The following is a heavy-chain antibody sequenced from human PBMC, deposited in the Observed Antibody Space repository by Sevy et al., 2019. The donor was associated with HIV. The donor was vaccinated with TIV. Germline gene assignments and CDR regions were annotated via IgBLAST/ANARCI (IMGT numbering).Heavy chain of an antibody. D-gene: IGHD3-22*01. Sequence: ASVKVSCKASGYTFTNHGISWVRQAPGQGLEWMGWINPHNGNTKYPQKLQGRVTMTTDTSTNTAYMEVRSLRSDVTAVYYSAREGTLVTMIIWGQGTLVTVSS. CDR2: INPHNGNT. CDR1: GYTFTNHG. J-gene: IGHJ4*02. V-gene: IGHV1-18*01. CDR3: AREGTLVTMII.